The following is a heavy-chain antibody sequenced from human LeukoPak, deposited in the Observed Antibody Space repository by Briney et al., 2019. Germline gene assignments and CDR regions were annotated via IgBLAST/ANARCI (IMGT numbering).Heavy chain of an antibody. CDR2: INTNTGNP. CDR3: AREVFGDYYDFWSGKLTFFDY. D-gene: IGHD3-3*01. CDR1: GYTFTSYA. Sequence: ASVKVSCKASGYTFTSYAMNWVRQAPGQGLEWMGWINTNTGNPTYAQGSTGRFVFSLDTSVSTAYLQISSLKAEDTAVYYCAREVFGDYYDFWSGKLTFFDYWGQGTLVTVSS. J-gene: IGHJ4*02. V-gene: IGHV7-4-1*02.